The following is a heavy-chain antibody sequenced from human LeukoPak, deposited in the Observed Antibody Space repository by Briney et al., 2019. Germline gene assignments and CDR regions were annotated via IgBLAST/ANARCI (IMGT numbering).Heavy chain of an antibody. V-gene: IGHV3-33*01. CDR1: GFTFSSYG. D-gene: IGHD5-24*01. Sequence: GRSLRLSCAASGFTFSSYGMHRVRQAPGKGLEWVAVIWYDGSNKYYGDSVKGRFTISRDNSKKTLYLQMNSLRVEDTAVYYCARGDGYNDAEYLQHWGQGTLVTV. J-gene: IGHJ1*01. CDR3: ARGDGYNDAEYLQH. CDR2: IWYDGSNK.